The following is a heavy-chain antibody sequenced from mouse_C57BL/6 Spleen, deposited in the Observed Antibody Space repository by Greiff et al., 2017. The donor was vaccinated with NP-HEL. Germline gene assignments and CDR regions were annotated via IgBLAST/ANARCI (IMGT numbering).Heavy chain of an antibody. J-gene: IGHJ1*03. Sequence: EVMLVESGGGLVKPGGSLKLSCAASGFTFSDYGMHWVRQAPEKGLEWVAYISSGSSTIYYADTVKGRFTISRDNAKNTLFLQMTSLRSEDTAMYYCARLNYGSSTGYFDVWGTGTTVTVSS. V-gene: IGHV5-17*01. CDR2: ISSGSSTI. CDR1: GFTFSDYG. CDR3: ARLNYGSSTGYFDV. D-gene: IGHD1-1*01.